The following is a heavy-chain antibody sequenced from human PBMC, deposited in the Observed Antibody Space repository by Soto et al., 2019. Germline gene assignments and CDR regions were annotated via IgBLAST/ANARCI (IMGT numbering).Heavy chain of an antibody. J-gene: IGHJ5*02. CDR2: IYYSGST. CDR3: ARETITMVRGVIMMWFDP. D-gene: IGHD3-10*01. V-gene: IGHV4-59*01. CDR1: GGPISSYY. Sequence: SETLSLTCTVSGGPISSYYWSWIRQPPGKGLEWIGYIYYSGSTNYNPSLKSRVTISADTSKNQFSLKLSSVTAADTAVYYCARETITMVRGVIMMWFDPWGQGTLVTVS.